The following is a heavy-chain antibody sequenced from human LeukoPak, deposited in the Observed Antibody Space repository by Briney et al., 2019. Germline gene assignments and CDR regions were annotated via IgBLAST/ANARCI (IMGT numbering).Heavy chain of an antibody. CDR1: GFTFSSYS. V-gene: IGHV3-48*02. CDR3: ARGDGGSYGGRFDY. J-gene: IGHJ4*02. Sequence: GGSLRLSCAASGFTFSSYSMNWVRQAPGKGLEWVSYIRSDSSTIYYADSVKGRFTISRDNAKNSLFLQINSLRDEDTAVYYCARGDGGSYGGRFDYWGQGTLVTVSS. CDR2: IRSDSSTI. D-gene: IGHD1-26*01.